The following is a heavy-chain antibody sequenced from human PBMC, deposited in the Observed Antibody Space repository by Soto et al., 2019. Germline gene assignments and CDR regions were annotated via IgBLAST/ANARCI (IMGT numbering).Heavy chain of an antibody. J-gene: IGHJ6*02. Sequence: SETLSLTCTVSGGSISSYYWSWIRQPPGKGLEWIGYIYYSGSTNYNPSLKSRVTISVDTSKNQFSLKLSSVTAADTAVYYCARNVYNWNYGSLNWGGMDVWGQGTTVTVSS. D-gene: IGHD1-7*01. CDR3: ARNVYNWNYGSLNWGGMDV. CDR2: IYYSGST. V-gene: IGHV4-59*01. CDR1: GGSISSYY.